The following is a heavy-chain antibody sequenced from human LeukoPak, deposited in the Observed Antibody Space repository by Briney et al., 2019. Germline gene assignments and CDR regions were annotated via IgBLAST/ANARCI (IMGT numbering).Heavy chain of an antibody. V-gene: IGHV4-38-2*02. CDR1: GYSISSGYY. CDR2: IYHSGST. D-gene: IGHD3-22*01. J-gene: IGHJ3*02. Sequence: KPSETLSLACTVSGYSISSGYYWGWIRQPPGKGLEWIGRIYHSGSTYYNPSLKSRVTISVDTSKNQFSLKLSSVTAADTAVYYCAREGITMIKAPVAFDIWGQGTMVTVSS. CDR3: AREGITMIKAPVAFDI.